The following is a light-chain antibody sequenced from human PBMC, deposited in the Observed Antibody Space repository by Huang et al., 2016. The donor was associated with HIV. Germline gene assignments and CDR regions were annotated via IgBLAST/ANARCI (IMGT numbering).Light chain of an antibody. CDR3: QQSYSTPWT. Sequence: DIQMTQSPSSLSASVGDTITITCRASQSIGSYLKWYQQKPGKAPNLLIYSASSLQSGVPSRFSGLGSGTDFTLTVSSLQPEDFATYYGQQSYSTPWTFGQGTKVDIK. CDR2: SAS. J-gene: IGKJ1*01. V-gene: IGKV1-39*01. CDR1: QSIGSY.